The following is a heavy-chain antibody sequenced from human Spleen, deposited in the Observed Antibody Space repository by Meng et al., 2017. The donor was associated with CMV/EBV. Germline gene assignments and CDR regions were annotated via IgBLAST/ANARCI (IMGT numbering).Heavy chain of an antibody. CDR3: AKGLRDIVVVPAAIRPTWYYYYYGMDV. CDR2: IYSGGSST. CDR1: GFTFSSYA. J-gene: IGHJ6*02. V-gene: IGHV3-23*03. Sequence: GESLKISCAASGFTFSSYAMSWVRQAPGKGLEWVSVIYSGGSSTYYADSVKGRFTISRDNSKNTLYLQMNSLRAEDTAVYYCAKGLRDIVVVPAAIRPTWYYYYYGMDVWGQGTTVTVSS. D-gene: IGHD2-2*02.